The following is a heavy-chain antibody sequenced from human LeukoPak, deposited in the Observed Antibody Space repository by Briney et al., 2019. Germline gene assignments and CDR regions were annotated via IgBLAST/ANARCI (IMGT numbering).Heavy chain of an antibody. D-gene: IGHD2-15*01. CDR2: INPNCGGT. CDR1: GYTFTGYY. CDR3: ARTYCSGGSCYPNWFDP. J-gene: IGHJ5*02. V-gene: IGHV1-2*02. Sequence: ASVKVSCKASGYTFTGYYMHWVRQAPGQGLEWMGWINPNCGGTNYAQKFQGRVTMTRDTSIRTAYMELSRLRSDDTAVYYCARTYCSGGSCYPNWFDPWGQGTLVTVSS.